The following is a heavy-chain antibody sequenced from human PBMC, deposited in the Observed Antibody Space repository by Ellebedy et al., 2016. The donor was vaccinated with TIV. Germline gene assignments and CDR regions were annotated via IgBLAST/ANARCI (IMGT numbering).Heavy chain of an antibody. V-gene: IGHV4-59*10. CDR2: IYTSGST. Sequence: SETLSLTXAVYGGSFSGYYWSWIRQPAGKGLEWIGRIYTSGSTNYNPSLKSRVTMSVDTSKNQFSLKLSSVTAADTAVYYCARGMTGSGSYYLLVASIDYWGQGTLVTVSS. J-gene: IGHJ4*02. D-gene: IGHD1-26*01. CDR1: GGSFSGYY. CDR3: ARGMTGSGSYYLLVASIDY.